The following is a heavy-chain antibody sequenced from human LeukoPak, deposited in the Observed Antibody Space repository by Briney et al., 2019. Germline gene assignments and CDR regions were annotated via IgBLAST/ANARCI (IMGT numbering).Heavy chain of an antibody. D-gene: IGHD4-17*01. J-gene: IGHJ4*02. CDR3: ARAKSTVSTYFDS. CDR1: GGSFSGYY. Sequence: PSETLSLTCAVHGGSFSGYYWAWIRQPPGKGLEWIGEINPGGTTSYHPSLKRRVTISADTSKSQFSLELRSVTAADTAVFYCARAKSTVSTYFDSWGQGSLVTVSS. V-gene: IGHV4-34*01. CDR2: INPGGTT.